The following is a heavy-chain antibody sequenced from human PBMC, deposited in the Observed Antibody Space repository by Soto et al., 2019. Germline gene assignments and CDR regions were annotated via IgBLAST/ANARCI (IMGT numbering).Heavy chain of an antibody. CDR1: GFTFSNYN. D-gene: IGHD2-2*01. CDR2: ITYSSSTI. Sequence: PGGSLRLSCAASGFTFSNYNMNWVRQAPGKGLEWISYITYSSSTINYVDSVRGRFTTSRDNAENSLFLQMNNLRVEDTAVYYCARDVGSSSWHSIDLSGQGTLVTVST. V-gene: IGHV3-48*01. CDR3: ARDVGSSSWHSIDL. J-gene: IGHJ4*02.